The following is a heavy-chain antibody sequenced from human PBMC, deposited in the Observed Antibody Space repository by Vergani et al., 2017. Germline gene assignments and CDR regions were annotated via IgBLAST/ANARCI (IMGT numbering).Heavy chain of an antibody. CDR2: INWNGGGT. J-gene: IGHJ6*02. V-gene: IGHV3-20*04. CDR1: GFTFDDYG. D-gene: IGHD2-2*01. Sequence: EVQLVESGGGVVRPGGSLRLSCAASGFTFDDYGMSWVRQAPGKGLEWVSGINWNGGGTGYADSVKGRFTISRDNAKNSLYLQMNSLRAEDTALYYCGMYCSSPTCGTHPRVQNYGMDVWGQGTTVTV. CDR3: GMYCSSPTCGTHPRVQNYGMDV.